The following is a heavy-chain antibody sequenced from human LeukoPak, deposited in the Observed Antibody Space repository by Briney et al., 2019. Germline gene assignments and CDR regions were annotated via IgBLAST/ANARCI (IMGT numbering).Heavy chain of an antibody. CDR2: ISGSGGST. CDR1: GFTFSSYA. V-gene: IGHV3-23*01. CDR3: AKGGNQLWLHWLSY. Sequence: HLGGSLRLSCAASGFTFSSYAMSWVRQAPGKGLEWVSAISGSGGSTYYADSVKGRFTISRDNSKNTLYLQMNSLRAEDTAVYYCAKGGNQLWLHWLSYWGQGTLVTVSS. J-gene: IGHJ4*02. D-gene: IGHD5-18*01.